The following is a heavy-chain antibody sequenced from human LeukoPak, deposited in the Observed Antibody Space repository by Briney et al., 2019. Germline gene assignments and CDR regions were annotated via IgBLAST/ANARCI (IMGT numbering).Heavy chain of an antibody. Sequence: SGGSLRLSCAASGFTFSSYWMHWVRQAPGKGLVWVSRINSDGSSTSYADSVKGRFTISRHNAKNTLYLQMNSLRAEDTAVYYCARDNGLWFGENFDYWGQGTLVTVSS. CDR1: GFTFSSYW. J-gene: IGHJ4*02. CDR3: ARDNGLWFGENFDY. V-gene: IGHV3-74*01. D-gene: IGHD3-10*01. CDR2: INSDGSST.